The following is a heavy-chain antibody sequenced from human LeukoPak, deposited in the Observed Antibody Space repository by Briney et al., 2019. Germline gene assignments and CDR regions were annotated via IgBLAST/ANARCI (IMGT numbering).Heavy chain of an antibody. Sequence: GGSLRLSCAASGFTFSSYAMSWVRQAPGKGLEWVSVISGSGDSTYYADSVKGRFTISRDNSKNTLYLQMNSLRAEDTAVYYCAKDLMAARHLDYWGQGTLVTVSS. CDR1: GFTFSSYA. CDR2: ISGSGDST. J-gene: IGHJ4*02. CDR3: AKDLMAARHLDY. D-gene: IGHD6-6*01. V-gene: IGHV3-23*01.